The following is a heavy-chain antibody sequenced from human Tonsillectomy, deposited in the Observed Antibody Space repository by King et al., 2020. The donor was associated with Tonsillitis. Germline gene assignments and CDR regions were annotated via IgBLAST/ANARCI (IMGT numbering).Heavy chain of an antibody. CDR3: ARDNGDYLYYCYGMDV. J-gene: IGHJ6*02. V-gene: IGHV6-1*01. CDR2: TYYRSKWYN. CDR1: GDSVSSSSVA. Sequence: VQLQQSGPGLLKPSQTLSLTCAISGDSVSSSSVAWNWIRQSPSRGLEWLGRTYYRSKWYNDYAVSVKSRITINPDTSKNQFSLQLNSVTPEDTAVYYCARDNGDYLYYCYGMDVWGQGTTVPVSS. D-gene: IGHD4-17*01.